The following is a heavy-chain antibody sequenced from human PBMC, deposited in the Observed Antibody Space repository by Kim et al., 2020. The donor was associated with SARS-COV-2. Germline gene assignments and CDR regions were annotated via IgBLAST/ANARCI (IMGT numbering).Heavy chain of an antibody. CDR2: IYHSEST. J-gene: IGHJ5*02. CDR3: ARRRKRTGTGADWFDR. D-gene: IGHD1-1*01. V-gene: IGHV4-34*01. CDR1: GGSFSGYY. Sequence: SETLSLTCAVYGGSFSGYYWSWIRQPPGKGLEWIGEIYHSESTNSNPSLKRRVTISVYTSKTQFSLTLSSVTAAATAVYYCARRRKRTGTGADWFDRW.